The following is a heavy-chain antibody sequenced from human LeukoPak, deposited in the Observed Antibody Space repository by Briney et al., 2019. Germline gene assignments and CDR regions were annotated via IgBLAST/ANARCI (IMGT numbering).Heavy chain of an antibody. Sequence: GGSLSLSCAASGFTFSSYSMNWVRQAPGKGLEYVSAISSNGGSTYYANSVKGRFTISRDNSKNTLYLQMGSLRAEDMAVYYCARGALAYYDFWSGGDDYWGQGTLVTVSS. CDR1: GFTFSSYS. V-gene: IGHV3-64*01. CDR2: ISSNGGST. J-gene: IGHJ4*02. D-gene: IGHD3-3*01. CDR3: ARGALAYYDFWSGGDDY.